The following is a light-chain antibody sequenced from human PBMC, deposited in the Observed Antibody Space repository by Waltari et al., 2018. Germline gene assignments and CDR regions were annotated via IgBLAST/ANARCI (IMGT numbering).Light chain of an antibody. CDR3: QQYHEWPYT. Sequence: ETATTQSQATLPVSPGETVTPSCRASQSVSNNLAWYQQTPGQPPRLLIYAAFSRGNAIPGRFGGSGSGTDFALTISPLQSEDVGVYYCQQYHEWPYTFGQGTKLEI. V-gene: IGKV3-15*01. CDR1: QSVSNN. CDR2: AAF. J-gene: IGKJ2*01.